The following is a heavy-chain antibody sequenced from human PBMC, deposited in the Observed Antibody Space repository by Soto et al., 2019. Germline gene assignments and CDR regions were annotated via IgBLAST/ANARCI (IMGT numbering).Heavy chain of an antibody. CDR3: AKARFRDSSMFLLDY. J-gene: IGHJ4*02. V-gene: IGHV3-21*04. CDR1: GFTFSSYS. Sequence: PGGSLRLSCAASGFTFSSYSMNWVRQAPGKGLEWVSSISSSSTYIYYADSVKGRFTISRDNAKNSLYLQMNSLRAEDTAVYYCAKARFRDSSMFLLDYWGQGTLVTVSS. CDR2: ISSSSTYI. D-gene: IGHD6-19*01.